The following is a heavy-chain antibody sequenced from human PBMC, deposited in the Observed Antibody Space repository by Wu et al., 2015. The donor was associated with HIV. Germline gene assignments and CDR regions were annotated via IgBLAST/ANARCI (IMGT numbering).Heavy chain of an antibody. CDR3: ARDFVPLGSSSLGY. CDR1: GGTFSSYA. V-gene: IGHV1-69*11. D-gene: IGHD6-13*01. Sequence: QVQLVQSGAEVKKPGSSVKVSCKASGGTFSSYAFSWVRQAPGQGLEWMGRIIPIDSTTNYAQKFQGRVTITADESTSTAYMELSSLRSEDTAVYYCARDFVPLGSSSLGYWGQGTLVTVSS. CDR2: IIPIDSTT. J-gene: IGHJ4*02.